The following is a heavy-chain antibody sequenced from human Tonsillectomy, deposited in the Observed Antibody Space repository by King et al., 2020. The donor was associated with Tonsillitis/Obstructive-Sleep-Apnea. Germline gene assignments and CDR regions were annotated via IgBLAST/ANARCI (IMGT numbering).Heavy chain of an antibody. J-gene: IGHJ3*02. CDR1: GVTFCSYG. V-gene: IGHV3-30*18. CDR3: AKDGRDAFDI. Sequence: QLVQSGGGVVQPGRSLRLSCAASGVTFCSYGTHCGRQAPGERLEWGAVILYVGRNKYYTESVKGGFTISRDNSKNTLYLQMNSLRAEDTAVYYCAKDGRDAFDIWGQGTMVTVSS. CDR2: ILYVGRNK.